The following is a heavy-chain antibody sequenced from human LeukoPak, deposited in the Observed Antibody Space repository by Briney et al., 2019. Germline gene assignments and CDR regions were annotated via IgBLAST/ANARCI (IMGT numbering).Heavy chain of an antibody. CDR3: ARDRLTPYYYYYGMDV. J-gene: IGHJ6*02. CDR2: INPNSGGT. CDR1: GYTFTSYG. D-gene: IGHD1-14*01. V-gene: IGHV1-2*02. Sequence: ASVKVSCKASGYTFTSYGISWVRQAPGHGLEWLGWINPNSGGTNYAQKFQGRVTMTRDTSISTAYMELSRLRSDDTAVYYCARDRLTPYYYYYGMDVWGQGTTVTVSS.